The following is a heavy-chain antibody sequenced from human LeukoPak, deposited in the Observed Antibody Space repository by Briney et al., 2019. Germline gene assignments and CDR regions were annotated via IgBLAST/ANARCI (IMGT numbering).Heavy chain of an antibody. Sequence: PSQTLSLTCAVYGGSFSGYYWSWIRQPPGKGLEWIGEINHSGSTNYNPSLKSRVTISVDTSKNQFSLKLSSVTAADTAVYYCARAYYDFWSGYNFDYWGQGTLVTVSS. CDR2: INHSGST. CDR1: GGSFSGYY. CDR3: ARAYYDFWSGYNFDY. V-gene: IGHV4-34*01. J-gene: IGHJ4*02. D-gene: IGHD3-3*01.